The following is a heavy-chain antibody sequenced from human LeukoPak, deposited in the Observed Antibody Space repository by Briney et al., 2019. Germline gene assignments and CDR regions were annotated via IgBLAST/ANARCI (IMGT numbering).Heavy chain of an antibody. J-gene: IGHJ5*02. CDR3: AREIIAAAGTWVFSNWSDP. CDR2: ISYDGSNK. V-gene: IGHV3-30*04. Sequence: HPGGSLRLSCAASGFTFSSYAMHWVRQAPGKGLEWVAVISYDGSNKYYADSVKGRFTISRDNSKNTLYLQMNSLRAEDTAVYYCAREIIAAAGTWVFSNWSDPWGQGTLVTVSS. D-gene: IGHD6-13*01. CDR1: GFTFSSYA.